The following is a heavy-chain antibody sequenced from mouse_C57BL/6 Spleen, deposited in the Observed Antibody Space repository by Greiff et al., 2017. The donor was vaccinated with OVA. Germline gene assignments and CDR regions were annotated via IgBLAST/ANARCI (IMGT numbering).Heavy chain of an antibody. V-gene: IGHV1-69*01. Sequence: VQLQQPGAELVMPGASVKLSCKASGYTFTSYWMHWVKQRPGQGLEWIGEIDPSDSYTTYNQKFKGKSTLTVEKSSRTAYMQLSSLTAEDSAVYYCARAYDNAMDYWGQGTSGTVSS. D-gene: IGHD2-12*01. CDR1: GYTFTSYW. CDR3: ARAYDNAMDY. CDR2: IDPSDSYT. J-gene: IGHJ4*01.